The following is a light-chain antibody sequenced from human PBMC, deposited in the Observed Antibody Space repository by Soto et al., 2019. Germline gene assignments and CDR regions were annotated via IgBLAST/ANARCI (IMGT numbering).Light chain of an antibody. V-gene: IGLV1-44*01. CDR3: AAWDDSLNALL. Sequence: QSVLTQPTSASGTPGQRITLSCSGSSSNIGSNAVNWYRQLPGTAPKLLIYSSYQRPSGVPDRFSGSKSGTSASLAISGLQSEDEADYYCAAWDDSLNALLFGGGTKLTVL. CDR2: SSY. J-gene: IGLJ2*01. CDR1: SSNIGSNA.